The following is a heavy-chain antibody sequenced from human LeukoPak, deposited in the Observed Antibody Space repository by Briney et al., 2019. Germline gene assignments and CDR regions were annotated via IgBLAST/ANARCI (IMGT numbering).Heavy chain of an antibody. CDR2: VRYSGKT. Sequence: SETLSLTCTVSARSISSSSSYWGWIRQPPGKGLEWIGSVRYSGKTYYNPSLKSRVTMSLDTSKNQFSLRLTSVTAADTAVYSCARHYYDSSGLAYYFDYWGQGTLVTVSS. J-gene: IGHJ4*02. V-gene: IGHV4-39*01. D-gene: IGHD3-22*01. CDR1: ARSISSSSSY. CDR3: ARHYYDSSGLAYYFDY.